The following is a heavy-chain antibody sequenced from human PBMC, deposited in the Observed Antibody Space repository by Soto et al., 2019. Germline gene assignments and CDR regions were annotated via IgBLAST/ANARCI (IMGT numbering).Heavy chain of an antibody. CDR1: GYTFTSYG. CDR2: ISAYNGNT. D-gene: IGHD6-13*01. CDR3: ARDYGYSSSWYHYGMDV. J-gene: IGHJ6*02. V-gene: IGHV1-18*04. Sequence: ASVNVSCNASGYTFTSYGISWVRQAPGQGLEWMGWISAYNGNTNYAQKLQGRVTMTTDTSTSTAYMELRSLRSDDTAVYYCARDYGYSSSWYHYGMDVWGQGTTVTV.